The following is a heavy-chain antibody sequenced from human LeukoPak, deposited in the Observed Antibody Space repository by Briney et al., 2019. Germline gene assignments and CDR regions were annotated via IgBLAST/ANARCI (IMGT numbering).Heavy chain of an antibody. V-gene: IGHV3-23*01. CDR3: VKGRISEDGLDF. CDR2: VSSSCNT. J-gene: IGHJ4*02. Sequence: PGGSLSLSCAASGFTFSRSAMTWVRQTPGKGLDWVSSVSSSCNTYYADSVKRRFTISRDNSKNMLYLQMNILRAEDTAVYYCVKGRISEDGLDFWGQGTLVTVSS. D-gene: IGHD6-13*01. CDR1: GFTFSRSA.